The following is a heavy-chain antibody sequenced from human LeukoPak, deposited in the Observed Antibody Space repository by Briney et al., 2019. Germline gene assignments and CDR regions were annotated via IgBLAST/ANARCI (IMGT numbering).Heavy chain of an antibody. V-gene: IGHV3-74*01. D-gene: IGHD1-14*01. Sequence: GGSLRLSCVASGFTFSSYWMHWVRQDPRKGLVWVSRINGDGRNINYADSVRGRFTISRDNAKNTLYLQMNSLRAEDAALYYCAKDQPEAYFDYWGQGTLVTVSS. CDR1: GFTFSSYW. CDR2: INGDGRNI. CDR3: AKDQPEAYFDY. J-gene: IGHJ4*02.